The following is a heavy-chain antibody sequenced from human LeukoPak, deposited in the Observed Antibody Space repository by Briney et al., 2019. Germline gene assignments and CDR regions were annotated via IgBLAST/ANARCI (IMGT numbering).Heavy chain of an antibody. CDR2: VYTSGST. Sequence: PSETLSLTCTVSGGSISSYYWSWIRQPAGKGLEWIGRVYTSGSTNYNPSLKNRVTMSVDTSKNQFSLKLSSVTAADTAVYYCAGIRFLEWSSPTNAFDIWGQGTMVTVSS. V-gene: IGHV4-4*07. CDR3: AGIRFLEWSSPTNAFDI. CDR1: GGSISSYY. D-gene: IGHD3-3*01. J-gene: IGHJ3*02.